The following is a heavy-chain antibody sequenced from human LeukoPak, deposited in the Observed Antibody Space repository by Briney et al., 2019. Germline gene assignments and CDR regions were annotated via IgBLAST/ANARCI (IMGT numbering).Heavy chain of an antibody. V-gene: IGHV3-11*01. CDR3: ARVVHYGSGPAVG. Sequence: AGGSLRLSCAASGFPFSEYYMSWIRQAPGKGLEWVSYISSSGDTIYYADSVKGRFTISRDNAKNSVHLQMNSLRAEDTAVYYCARVVHYGSGPAVGWGQGTLVTVSS. J-gene: IGHJ4*02. D-gene: IGHD3-10*01. CDR1: GFPFSEYY. CDR2: ISSSGDTI.